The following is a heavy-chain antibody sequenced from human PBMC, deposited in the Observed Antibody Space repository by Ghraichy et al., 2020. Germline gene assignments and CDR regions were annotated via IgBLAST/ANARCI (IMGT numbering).Heavy chain of an antibody. CDR1: GFTFSSYW. Sequence: GGSLRLSCAASGFTFSSYWMSWVRQAPGKGLEWVANIKQDGSEKYYVDSVKGRFTISRDNAKNSLYLQMNSLRAEDTAVYYCAREEDDFWSGPYNDYWGQGTLVTVSS. D-gene: IGHD3-3*01. CDR2: IKQDGSEK. CDR3: AREEDDFWSGPYNDY. V-gene: IGHV3-7*03. J-gene: IGHJ4*02.